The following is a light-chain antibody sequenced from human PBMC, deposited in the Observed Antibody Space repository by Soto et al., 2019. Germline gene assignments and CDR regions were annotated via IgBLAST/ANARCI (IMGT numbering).Light chain of an antibody. V-gene: IGKV1-5*01. CDR1: QTISSW. Sequence: DIQMTQSPSTLSASVGGRVTITCRASQTISSWLAWYQQKPGKAPKLLIYDVSSLESGVPSRFSGSGSGTDFTLTISSLQPDDFATYYCQQYNTFSTFGQGTKVEIK. CDR2: DVS. J-gene: IGKJ1*01. CDR3: QQYNTFST.